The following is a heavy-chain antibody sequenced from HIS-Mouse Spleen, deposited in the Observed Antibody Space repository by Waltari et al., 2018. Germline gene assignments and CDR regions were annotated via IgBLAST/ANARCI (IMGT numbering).Heavy chain of an antibody. CDR1: GGSISSSSYY. CDR2: FYYSGSR. V-gene: IGHV4-39*07. Sequence: QLQLQESGPGLVKPSETLSLTCTVSGGSISSSSYYWGWIRQPPGKGLEWIGSFYYSGSRYSNPSLKSRVTISVDTSKNQFSLKLSSVTAADTAVYYCAREIPYSSSWYDWYFDLWGRGTLVTVSS. D-gene: IGHD6-13*01. CDR3: AREIPYSSSWYDWYFDL. J-gene: IGHJ2*01.